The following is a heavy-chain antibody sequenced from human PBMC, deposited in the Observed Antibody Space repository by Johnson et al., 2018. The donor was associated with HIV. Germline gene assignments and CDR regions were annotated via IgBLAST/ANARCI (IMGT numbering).Heavy chain of an antibody. V-gene: IGHV3-23*04. J-gene: IGHJ3*02. Sequence: AQLVESGGGLVQPGGSLRLSCAASGFTFRNYAMSWVRQAPGKGLEWVSTISGGGSSTYYADSVKGRFTISRDNSKNALYLQMNSLRAEDTAVYYCAKDRIVGAIGDAFDIWGQGTMVTVSS. CDR1: GFTFRNYA. CDR3: AKDRIVGAIGDAFDI. D-gene: IGHD1-26*01. CDR2: ISGGGSST.